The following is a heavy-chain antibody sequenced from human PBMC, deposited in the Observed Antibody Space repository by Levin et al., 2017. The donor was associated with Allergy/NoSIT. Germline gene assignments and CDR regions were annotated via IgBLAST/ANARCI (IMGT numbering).Heavy chain of an antibody. CDR3: AKPSTPGYCSSTSCYVFDY. J-gene: IGHJ4*02. Sequence: GESLKISCAASGFTLSSYAMSWVRQAPGKGLQWVSSISESGGSTYYADSVKGRFTISRDNSKNTLYLQMNSLRAEDTAVYYCAKPSTPGYCSSTSCYVFDYWGQGTLVTVSS. CDR1: GFTLSSYA. D-gene: IGHD2-2*01. CDR2: ISESGGST. V-gene: IGHV3-23*01.